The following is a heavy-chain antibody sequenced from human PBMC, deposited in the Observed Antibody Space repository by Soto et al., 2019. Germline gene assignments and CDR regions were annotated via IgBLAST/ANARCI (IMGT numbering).Heavy chain of an antibody. V-gene: IGHV3-23*01. CDR3: ALLDGVATFWGLLGPDYFDY. CDR1: GFTFSSYA. J-gene: IGHJ4*02. D-gene: IGHD3-16*01. CDR2: ISGSGGST. Sequence: GGSLRLSCAASGFTFSSYAMSWVRQAPGKGLEWVSAISGSGGSTYYADSVKGRFTISRDNSKNTLYLQMNSLRAEDTAVYYCALLDGVATFWGLLGPDYFDYWGQGTLVTVSS.